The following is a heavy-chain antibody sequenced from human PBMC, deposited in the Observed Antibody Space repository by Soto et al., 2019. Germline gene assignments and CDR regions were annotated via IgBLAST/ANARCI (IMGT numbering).Heavy chain of an antibody. J-gene: IGHJ6*02. V-gene: IGHV1-18*01. CDR3: ARWRTVTTDYYYGMDV. CDR2: ISAYNGNT. D-gene: IGHD4-17*01. Sequence: ASVKVSFKASGYTFTSYGISWVRQAPGQGLEWMGWISAYNGNTNYAQKFQGRVTMTRNTSISTAYMELSSLRSEDTAVYYCARWRTVTTDYYYGMDVWGQGTTVTVSS. CDR1: GYTFTSYG.